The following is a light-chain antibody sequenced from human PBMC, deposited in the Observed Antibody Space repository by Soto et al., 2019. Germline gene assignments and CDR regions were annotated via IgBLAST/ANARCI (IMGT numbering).Light chain of an antibody. Sequence: QSVLPQPPSASGTPGQRVTISCSGSSSNIGSTAVNWYQQLPGTAPKLLIYSNNQRPSGVPDRFSGSKSGTSASLAISGLQSEDEADYYCAAWDDRLNGHVFGTGTKVTVL. CDR1: SSNIGSTA. V-gene: IGLV1-44*01. CDR3: AAWDDRLNGHV. CDR2: SNN. J-gene: IGLJ1*01.